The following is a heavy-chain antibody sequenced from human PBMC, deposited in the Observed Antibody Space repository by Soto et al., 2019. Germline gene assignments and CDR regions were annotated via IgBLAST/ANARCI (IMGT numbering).Heavy chain of an antibody. V-gene: IGHV1-3*01. D-gene: IGHD1-1*01. CDR3: ARGKGMEENYYYYGLDI. CDR1: GYTFTTHA. J-gene: IGHJ6*02. Sequence: GASVKVSCKASGYTFTTHAMHWVRQAPGQSLEWMGWINGGTGQTKHSQRFQGRANITRDTSASTAYMDLSSLRSEDTAVYYCARGKGMEENYYYYGLDIWVQGTTVTVSS. CDR2: INGGTGQT.